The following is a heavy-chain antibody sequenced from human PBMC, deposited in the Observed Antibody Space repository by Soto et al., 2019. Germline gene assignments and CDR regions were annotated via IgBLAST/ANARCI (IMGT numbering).Heavy chain of an antibody. Sequence: QVQLVESGGGVVQPGRSLRLSCAASGFTFSSYGMHWVRQAPGKGLEWVAVISYDGSNKYYADSVKGRFTISREHSKNTLYLQMNSLRAEDTAVYYCAKVSSSSPAYGMDVWGPGTTVTVSS. CDR2: ISYDGSNK. CDR1: GFTFSSYG. V-gene: IGHV3-30*18. D-gene: IGHD6-13*01. J-gene: IGHJ6*02. CDR3: AKVSSSSPAYGMDV.